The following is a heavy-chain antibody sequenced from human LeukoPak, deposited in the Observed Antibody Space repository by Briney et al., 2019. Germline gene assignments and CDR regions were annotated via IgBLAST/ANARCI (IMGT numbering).Heavy chain of an antibody. CDR3: AAIEMAPTNYFDY. CDR2: VSYSGDS. D-gene: IGHD5-24*01. Sequence: SETLSLICGVSGGSIITSSYYWRWIRQPPGKGLEWIGNVSYSGDSYYNPSLKSRVTISVDTSENQFSLKLTSVTATDTAVYYCAAIEMAPTNYFDYWGQGMLVTVSS. CDR1: GGSIITSSYY. V-gene: IGHV4-39*01. J-gene: IGHJ4*02.